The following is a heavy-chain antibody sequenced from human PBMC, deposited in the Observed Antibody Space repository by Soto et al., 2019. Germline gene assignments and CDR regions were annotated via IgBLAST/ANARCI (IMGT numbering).Heavy chain of an antibody. Sequence: QLPLQESGPGLVKPSETLSHTCIVSGGTVSSSNYYWGWVRQSPRKGLEWIGSIYYSGNTYYNPSLESRVTISVDKSNNEFSLKVISVTAADTAVYYCARLEGLATISYYFDFWGQGSLVTVSS. CDR3: ARLEGLATISYYFDF. J-gene: IGHJ4*02. CDR2: IYYSGNT. D-gene: IGHD3-9*01. V-gene: IGHV4-39*01. CDR1: GGTVSSSNYY.